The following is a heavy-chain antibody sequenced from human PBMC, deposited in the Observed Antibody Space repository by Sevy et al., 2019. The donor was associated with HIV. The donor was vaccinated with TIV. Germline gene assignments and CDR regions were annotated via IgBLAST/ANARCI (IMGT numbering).Heavy chain of an antibody. J-gene: IGHJ5*02. CDR3: ARDNLGYCISTSCPAWFDP. V-gene: IGHV3-30-3*01. CDR2: ISYNGSNK. CDR1: RFTFSSYA. Sequence: GGSLRLSCAASRFTFSSYAMHWVRQAPGKGLEWVAVISYNGSNKYYADSVKGRFTISRDNSKNTLYLQMNSLRAEDTAEYYCARDNLGYCISTSCPAWFDPWGHGTLVTVSS. D-gene: IGHD2-2*01.